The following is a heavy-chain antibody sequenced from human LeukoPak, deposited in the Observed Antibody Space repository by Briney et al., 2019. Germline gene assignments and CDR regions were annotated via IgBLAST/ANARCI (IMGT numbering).Heavy chain of an antibody. V-gene: IGHV3-30*01. J-gene: IGHJ6*03. D-gene: IGHD6-13*01. Sequence: GGSLRLSCAASGFTFSSYAMHWVRQAPGKGPEWVAVISYDGSNKYYADSVKGRFTISRDNSKNTLYLQMNSLRAEDTAVYYCARDSSSWYYYYYYMDVWGKGTTVTVSS. CDR2: ISYDGSNK. CDR1: GFTFSSYA. CDR3: ARDSSSWYYYYYYMDV.